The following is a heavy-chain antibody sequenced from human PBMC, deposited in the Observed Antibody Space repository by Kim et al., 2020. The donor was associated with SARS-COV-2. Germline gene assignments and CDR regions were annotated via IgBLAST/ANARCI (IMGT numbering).Heavy chain of an antibody. CDR3: ARDYSHNGFDP. J-gene: IGHJ5*02. CDR1: GGSISSYY. D-gene: IGHD4-4*01. CDR2: VSYSGDT. V-gene: IGHV4-59*12. Sequence: SETLSLTCIVSGGSISSYYWTWIRQPPGKGLESIGYVSYSGDTNYNPSLKGRVTIFLDTSKNHVSLRLSSVTAADTAVYYCARDYSHNGFDPWGQGTLVTVSS.